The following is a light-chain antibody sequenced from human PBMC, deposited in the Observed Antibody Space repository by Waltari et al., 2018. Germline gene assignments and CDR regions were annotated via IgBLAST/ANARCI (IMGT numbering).Light chain of an antibody. J-gene: IGKJ1*01. V-gene: IGKV1-12*01. Sequence: DIQMTQSPSSVSESVGDRVTITCRASQGISNWLAWYQQKPGKAPKLLIYAASILQTGVPSRFSGSGSGTDFTLTIRNLQPEDFATYFCQQGNSFPPTFGQGTRVEVK. CDR3: QQGNSFPPT. CDR2: AAS. CDR1: QGISNW.